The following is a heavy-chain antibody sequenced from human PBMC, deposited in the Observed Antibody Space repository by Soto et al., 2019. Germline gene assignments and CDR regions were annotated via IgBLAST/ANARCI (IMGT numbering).Heavy chain of an antibody. D-gene: IGHD1-1*01. Sequence: ASVKVSCKASGCTFSSYAVHWVRQAPGQRLEWMGWINAGNGNTKYSQKFQGRVTITRDTSASTAYMELSSLRSEDTAVYYCARVGGWNAGYYYYGMDVRGQGTTVPVSS. V-gene: IGHV1-3*01. CDR1: GCTFSSYA. J-gene: IGHJ6*02. CDR2: INAGNGNT. CDR3: ARVGGWNAGYYYYGMDV.